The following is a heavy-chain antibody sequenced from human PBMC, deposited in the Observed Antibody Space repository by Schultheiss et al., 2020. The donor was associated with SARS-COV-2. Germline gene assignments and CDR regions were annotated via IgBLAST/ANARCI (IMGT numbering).Heavy chain of an antibody. CDR1: GGTFSSYA. CDR2: MNPNSGNT. V-gene: IGHV1-69*13. CDR3: ARDRYDFWSGYVSYWYIDL. D-gene: IGHD3-3*01. J-gene: IGHJ2*01. Sequence: SVKVSCKASGGTFSSYAISWVRQAPGQGLEWMGWMNPNSGNTGYAQKFQGRVTITADESTSTAYMELSSLRSEDTAVYYCARDRYDFWSGYVSYWYIDLWGRGTLVTVSS.